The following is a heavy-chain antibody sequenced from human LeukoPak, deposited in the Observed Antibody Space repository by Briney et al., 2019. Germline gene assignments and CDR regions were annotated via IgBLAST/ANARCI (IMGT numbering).Heavy chain of an antibody. CDR2: IYYTGST. CDR3: ARRSSSKTGKIDY. Sequence: SETLSLTCTVYGGSISSTGYYWGWIRQPPGKGLEWLGNIYYTGSTYYNPSLKSRVTISVDTSKNQFSLKLSSVTAADTAVYYCARRSSSKTGKIDYWGQGTLVTVSS. CDR1: GGSISSTGYY. J-gene: IGHJ4*02. D-gene: IGHD6-13*01. V-gene: IGHV4-39*01.